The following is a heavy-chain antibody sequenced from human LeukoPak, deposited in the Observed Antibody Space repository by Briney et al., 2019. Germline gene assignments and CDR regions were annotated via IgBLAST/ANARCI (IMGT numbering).Heavy chain of an antibody. CDR3: TRSLMD. V-gene: IGHV3-74*01. Sequence: GGSLRLSCAASGITLSGYWMHWFRQAPGKGLVWVSRINFDGSDTSYADFVNGRFTISRDNAKNTLFLQMNSLRAEDTAVYYCTRSLMDWGQGIRVTVSS. J-gene: IGHJ4*02. D-gene: IGHD3-16*01. CDR1: GITLSGYW. CDR2: INFDGSDT.